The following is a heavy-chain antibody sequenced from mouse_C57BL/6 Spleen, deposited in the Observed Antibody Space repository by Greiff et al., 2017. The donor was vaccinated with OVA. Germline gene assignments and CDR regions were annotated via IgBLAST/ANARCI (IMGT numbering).Heavy chain of an antibody. CDR2: INPSTGGT. Sequence: VQLQQSGPELVKPGASVKISCKASGYSFTGYYMNWVKQSPEKSLEWIGEINPSTGGTTYNQKFKAEATLTVDKSSSTAYMQLKSLTSEDSAVYYCARGGTTVVASDYWGQGTTLTVSS. CDR1: GYSFTGYY. CDR3: ARGGTTVVASDY. V-gene: IGHV1-42*01. D-gene: IGHD1-1*01. J-gene: IGHJ2*01.